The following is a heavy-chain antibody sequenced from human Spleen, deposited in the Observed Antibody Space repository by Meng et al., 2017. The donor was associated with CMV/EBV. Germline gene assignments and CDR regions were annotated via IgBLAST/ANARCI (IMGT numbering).Heavy chain of an antibody. CDR1: GFPFNSYA. V-gene: IGHV3-30*14. CDR3: ARATMVRGVIYFDW. J-gene: IGHJ4*02. CDR2: ISYDGNIQ. D-gene: IGHD3-10*01. Sequence: GESLKISCAASGFPFNSYALHWVRQAPGRGLEWVAVISYDGNIQDYADSVKGRFTISRDNSKNTLYLQMNSLRAEDTAVYYCARATMVRGVIYFDWWGQGILVTVSS.